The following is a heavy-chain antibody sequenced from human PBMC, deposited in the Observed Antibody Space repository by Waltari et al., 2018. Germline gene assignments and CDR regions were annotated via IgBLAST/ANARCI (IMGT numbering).Heavy chain of an antibody. CDR3: TRDGGGPAMEY. CDR1: GFTFGDFA. D-gene: IGHD5-18*01. V-gene: IGHV3-49*03. J-gene: IGHJ4*02. CDR2: IRSKAYGGTT. Sequence: EVQLVESGGGLVQPCRSLSFSCTASGFTFGDFALYWFLQATGKGLEWVGFIRSKAYGGTTEYAASVKGRFTISRDDSKSIAYLQMNSLKTEDTAVYYCTRDGGGPAMEYWGQGTLVTVSS.